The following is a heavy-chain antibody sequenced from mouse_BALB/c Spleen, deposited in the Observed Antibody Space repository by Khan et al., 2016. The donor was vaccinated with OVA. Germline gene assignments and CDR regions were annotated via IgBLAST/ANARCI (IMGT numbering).Heavy chain of an antibody. CDR1: GYTFTNYG. CDR3: ARVVYNGTMDY. Sequence: QIQLVQSGPELKKPGATVKISCKASGYTFTNYGMNWVKQAPGKGLQWMGWINTYTGKPISANDFKGRFDFSLNTSASTAYLQFNNLKNEDTATYFSARVVYNGTMDYWGQGTSVTVSS. CDR2: INTYTGKP. V-gene: IGHV9-3-1*01. J-gene: IGHJ4*01. D-gene: IGHD1-1*02.